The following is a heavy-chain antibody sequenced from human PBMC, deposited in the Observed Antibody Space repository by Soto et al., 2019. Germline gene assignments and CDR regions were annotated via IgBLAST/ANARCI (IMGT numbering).Heavy chain of an antibody. V-gene: IGHV3-30*18. Sequence: QVQLLESGGGEVQPGASLRLSCAASGFTFGIFGMHWVRQAPGKGLEWVAVISKDGSNKYYADSVQRRFTFSRDNSKNTLYLQMNNLRADDTAIYYCAKQGAVSGDFDHWGQGALVTVSS. D-gene: IGHD6-19*01. CDR2: ISKDGSNK. CDR3: AKQGAVSGDFDH. J-gene: IGHJ4*02. CDR1: GFTFGIFG.